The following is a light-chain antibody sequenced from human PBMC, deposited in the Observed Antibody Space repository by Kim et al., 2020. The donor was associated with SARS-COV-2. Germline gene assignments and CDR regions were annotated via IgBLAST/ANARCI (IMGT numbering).Light chain of an antibody. CDR2: GAS. CDR1: QRVDTNY. V-gene: IGKV3-20*01. J-gene: IGKJ4*01. Sequence: PGERATLSCRASQRVDTNYLAWYQQKPGQAPRLLISGASFRATGIPDRFSGSGSGTDFTLTISRLQPDDFALYYCQHYGSSPPLTFGGGTKVDIK. CDR3: QHYGSSPPLT.